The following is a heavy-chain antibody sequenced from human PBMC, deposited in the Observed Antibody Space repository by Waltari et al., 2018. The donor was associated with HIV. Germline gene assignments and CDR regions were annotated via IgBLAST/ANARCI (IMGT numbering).Heavy chain of an antibody. CDR3: ARGIPSSSGWSVSDY. J-gene: IGHJ4*02. V-gene: IGHV1-18*01. CDR2: ISAYDGNT. CDR1: GYTFTSYG. D-gene: IGHD6-19*01. Sequence: QVQLVQSGAEVKKPGASVKVSCKASGYTFTSYGIRWVRQAPGQGLEWMGWISAYDGNTHYAQKLQGRVTMTTDTSTSTGYMELRSLRSDDTAVYYCARGIPSSSGWSVSDYWGQGTLVTVSS.